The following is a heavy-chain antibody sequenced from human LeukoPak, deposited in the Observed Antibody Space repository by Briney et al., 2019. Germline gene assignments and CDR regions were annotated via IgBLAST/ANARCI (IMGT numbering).Heavy chain of an antibody. J-gene: IGHJ4*02. CDR2: IYYSGST. CDR3: ARDVGYSSYDWNY. D-gene: IGHD5-12*01. CDR1: GGSISTSSYY. Sequence: SETLSLTCTVSGGSISTSSYYWGWIRQPPGKGLEWIGSIYYSGSTYYNPSLKSRVTISVDKSKNQFSLKLSSVTAADTAVYYCARDVGYSSYDWNYWGQGTLVTVSS. V-gene: IGHV4-39*07.